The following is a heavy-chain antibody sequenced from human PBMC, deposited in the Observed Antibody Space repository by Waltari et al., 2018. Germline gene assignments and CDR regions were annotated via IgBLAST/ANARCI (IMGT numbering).Heavy chain of an antibody. D-gene: IGHD6-13*01. J-gene: IGHJ3*02. Sequence: QLQLQESGPGLVKPSETLSLTCTVSGGSISSSSYYWGWIRQPPGKGLEWIGSIYYSGSTYYNPSLKSRVTISVDTSKNQFSLKLSSVTAADTAVYYCARGDSCSSSWYFDRTDAFDIWGQGTMVTVSS. V-gene: IGHV4-39*01. CDR3: ARGDSCSSSWYFDRTDAFDI. CDR1: GGSISSSSYY. CDR2: IYYSGST.